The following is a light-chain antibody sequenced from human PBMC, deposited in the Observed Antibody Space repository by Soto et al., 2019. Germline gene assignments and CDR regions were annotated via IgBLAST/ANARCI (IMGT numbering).Light chain of an antibody. CDR2: GAS. CDR3: QRYGSS. J-gene: IGKJ4*01. V-gene: IGKV3-20*01. Sequence: EIVLTQSPGTLSLSPGERATLSCRASQTVSSTYLAWYQQKPGQAPRLLIYGASNRATGIPDRFSGSGSGTDFTLTIRRLEPEDFAVYYCQRYGSSFGGGTKVEIK. CDR1: QTVSSTY.